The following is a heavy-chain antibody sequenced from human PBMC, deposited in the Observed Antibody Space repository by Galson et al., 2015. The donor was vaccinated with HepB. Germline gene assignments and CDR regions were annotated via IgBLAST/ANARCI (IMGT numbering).Heavy chain of an antibody. CDR1: GVTFSTSP. CDR2: ISRSGTAK. Sequence: SLRLSCAASGVTFSTSPMNWVHQAPGKGLEWISYISRSGTAKYSESVKGRFTISRDIAKNSLYLQMNSLRDEDTAVYYCARVSNSGYFASDLWGQGTLVTVSS. D-gene: IGHD3-22*01. CDR3: ARVSNSGYFASDL. V-gene: IGHV3-48*02. J-gene: IGHJ5*02.